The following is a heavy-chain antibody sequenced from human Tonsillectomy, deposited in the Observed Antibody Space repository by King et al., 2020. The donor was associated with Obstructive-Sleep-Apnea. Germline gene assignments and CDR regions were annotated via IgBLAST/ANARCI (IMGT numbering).Heavy chain of an antibody. CDR3: ARGPMVRDGGRWFDP. CDR1: GGSISSSSYY. Sequence: LQLQESGPGLVKPSETLSLTCTVSGGSISSSSYYWGWIRQPPGKGLEWIGSIYYSGSSYYNPSLKSRVTISVDTSKKQFSLKLSSVTAADTAVYYCARGPMVRDGGRWFDPWGQGTLVTVSS. J-gene: IGHJ5*02. D-gene: IGHD3-10*01. CDR2: IYYSGSS. V-gene: IGHV4-39*07.